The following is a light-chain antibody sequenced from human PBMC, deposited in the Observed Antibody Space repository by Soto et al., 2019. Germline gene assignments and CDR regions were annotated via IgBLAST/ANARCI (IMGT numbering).Light chain of an antibody. CDR2: KAS. CDR1: QSISNW. Sequence: DIQMTQSPSTLSASVGDRVTITCRASQSISNWLAWYQQNPGKAPKLLIYKASGLESGVPSRFSGSGSVTEFTLTISSLQPEDFATYYCQQYNTYPRTFGQGTKVEIK. V-gene: IGKV1-5*03. CDR3: QQYNTYPRT. J-gene: IGKJ1*01.